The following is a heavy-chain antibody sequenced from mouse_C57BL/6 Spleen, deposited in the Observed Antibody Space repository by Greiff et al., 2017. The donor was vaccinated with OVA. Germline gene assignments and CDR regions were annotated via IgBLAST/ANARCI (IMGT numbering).Heavy chain of an antibody. CDR1: GFNIKDDY. CDR2: IEPENGDT. CDR3: TIPRPVAY. J-gene: IGHJ3*01. Sequence: VQLQQSGAELVRPGASVTLSCTASGFNIKDDYMHWVKQRPEQGLEGIGWIEPENGDTEYASKFQGKATITADTSSTTAYLQLSSLTSEDTAVYYCTIPRPVAYWGQGTLVTVSA. V-gene: IGHV14-4*01.